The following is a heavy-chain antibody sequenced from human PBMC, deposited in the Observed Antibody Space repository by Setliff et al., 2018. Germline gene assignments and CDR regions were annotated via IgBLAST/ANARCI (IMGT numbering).Heavy chain of an antibody. D-gene: IGHD1-1*01. J-gene: IGHJ4*02. V-gene: IGHV3-66*01. CDR2: IDSGGST. CDR3: ARDHNYAYDY. CDR1: GFTVSSNY. Sequence: AGGSLRLSCAVSGFTVSSNYMSWVRQAPGKGLEWVSVIDSGGSTYYADSVKGRFTISRDNSKNTLYLQMNSLRAEDTAVYYCARDHNYAYDYWGQGTLVTVSS.